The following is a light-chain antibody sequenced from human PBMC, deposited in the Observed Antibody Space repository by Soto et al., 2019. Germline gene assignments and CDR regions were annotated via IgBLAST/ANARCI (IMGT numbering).Light chain of an antibody. Sequence: QSVLTQPPSASGSPGQSVTICCTGTSSDVGAYNYVSWYQQHPGKAPKLMISEVNKRPSGVPDRFSGSKSGNTASLTVSGLQAEDEADYYCSSVAGINVLFGTGTKVTVL. CDR2: EVN. CDR3: SSVAGINVL. CDR1: SSDVGAYNY. V-gene: IGLV2-8*01. J-gene: IGLJ1*01.